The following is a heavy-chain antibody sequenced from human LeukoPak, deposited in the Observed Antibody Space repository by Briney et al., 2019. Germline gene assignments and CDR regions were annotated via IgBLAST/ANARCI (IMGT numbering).Heavy chain of an antibody. D-gene: IGHD3-3*01. Sequence: GASVKVSCKASGYTFTSYDINWVRQATGQGLEWMGWMNPNSGNTGYAQKFQGRVTITADESTSTAYMELSSLRSEDTAVYYCASCISAYYDFWNNGMDVWGQGTTVTVSS. CDR1: GYTFTSYD. CDR2: MNPNSGNT. CDR3: ASCISAYYDFWNNGMDV. V-gene: IGHV1-8*01. J-gene: IGHJ6*02.